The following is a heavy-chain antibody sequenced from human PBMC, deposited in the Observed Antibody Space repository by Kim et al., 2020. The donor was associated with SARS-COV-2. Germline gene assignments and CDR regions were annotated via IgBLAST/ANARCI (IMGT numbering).Heavy chain of an antibody. CDR1: GFSFRNYG. V-gene: IGHV3-7*01. D-gene: IGHD3-10*01. Sequence: GGSLRLSCAAPGFSFRNYGMSWVRQAPGKGLEWVAMNKGDGSVAHYVDSVKGRFTMSRDNAKNSVYLQMNSLRSEDTAIYYCAAFDSCQVPGDIWGQGTLVTVSS. CDR2: NKGDGSVA. CDR3: AAFDSCQVPGDI. J-gene: IGHJ4*02.